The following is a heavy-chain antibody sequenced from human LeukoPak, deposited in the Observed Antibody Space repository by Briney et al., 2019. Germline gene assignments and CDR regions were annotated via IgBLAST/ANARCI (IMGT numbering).Heavy chain of an antibody. V-gene: IGHV4-59*12. Sequence: SETLSLTCTVSGGSIINYHWSWIRQPPGKGLEWIGYIYYKGDTNYNPSLTNYNPSLKSRVTISVDTSKNQFSLKLSSVTAADTAVYFCAREAGGTYLRWYMDVWGKGTTVTVSS. CDR2: IYYKGDTNYNPSLT. CDR3: AREAGGTYLRWYMDV. CDR1: GGSIINYH. J-gene: IGHJ6*03. D-gene: IGHD1-26*01.